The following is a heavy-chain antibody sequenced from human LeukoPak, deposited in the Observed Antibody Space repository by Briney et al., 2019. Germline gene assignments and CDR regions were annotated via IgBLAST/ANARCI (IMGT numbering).Heavy chain of an antibody. CDR2: ISSSRSYT. Sequence: GGSLRLSCAASGFSFSDYYMIWIRQAPGKGLEWGSYISSSRSYTNYAYSVKGRFSISRDNAKKSLYLQMNSLRAEDTAVYFCARTPGKRGYNYDYYFDYWGQGTLVTVSP. V-gene: IGHV3-11*03. CDR3: ARTPGKRGYNYDYYFDY. J-gene: IGHJ4*02. CDR1: GFSFSDYY. D-gene: IGHD5-18*01.